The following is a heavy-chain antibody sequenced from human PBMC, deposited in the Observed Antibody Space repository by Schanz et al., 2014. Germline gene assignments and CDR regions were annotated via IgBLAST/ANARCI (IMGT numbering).Heavy chain of an antibody. CDR1: GFSVVNKY. V-gene: IGHV3-66*01. J-gene: IGHJ4*02. Sequence: EVQLVESGGGLVQPGGSLRLSCAASGFSVVNKYMNWVRQAPGKGLEWVSFIYIGGNTYYADSVKGRFTISRDNSKNTVYIQMNSLRAEDTAVYYCARGGPAYYFDDWGQGTLVTVSS. CDR3: ARGGPAYYFDD. CDR2: IYIGGNT.